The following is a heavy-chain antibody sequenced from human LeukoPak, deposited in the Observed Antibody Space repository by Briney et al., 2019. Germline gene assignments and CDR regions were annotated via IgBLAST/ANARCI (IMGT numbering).Heavy chain of an antibody. CDR2: ISYDGSNK. Sequence: GGSLRLSCAASGFTFSSYAMHWVRQAPGKGLEWVAVISYDGSNKYYADSVKGRFTISRDNSKNTLYLQMNSLRAEDTAVYYCASGGEWEPPARFYYYGMDVWGQGTTVTVSS. D-gene: IGHD1-26*01. CDR3: ASGGEWEPPARFYYYGMDV. V-gene: IGHV3-30-3*01. CDR1: GFTFSSYA. J-gene: IGHJ6*02.